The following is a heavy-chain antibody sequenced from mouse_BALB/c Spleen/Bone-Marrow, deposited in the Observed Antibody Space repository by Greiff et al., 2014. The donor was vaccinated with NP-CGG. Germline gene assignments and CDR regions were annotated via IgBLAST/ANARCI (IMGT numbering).Heavy chain of an antibody. CDR1: GFTFSRYG. D-gene: IGHD2-1*01. V-gene: IGHV5-6*01. CDR3: ARQYGNLGVMDY. J-gene: IGHJ4*01. Sequence: VQLKESGGDLVKPGGSLKPSCAASGFTFSRYGMSWVRQTPDKRLEWVANISSGGSYTYYPDSVKGRFIISRDNAKNTLYLHMSSLKSEDTAMYYCARQYGNLGVMDYWGQGTSVTVSS. CDR2: ISSGGSYT.